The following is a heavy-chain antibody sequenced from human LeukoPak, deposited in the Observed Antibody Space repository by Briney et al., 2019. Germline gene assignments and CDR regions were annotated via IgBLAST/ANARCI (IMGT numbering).Heavy chain of an antibody. CDR2: IYYSGST. Sequence: SETLSLTCTVSGGSISSYYWGWIRQPPGKGLEWIGYIYYSGSTNYNPSLKSRVTISVDTSKNQFSLKLSSVTAADTAVYYCARANSITGYSYGYGYYYYMDVWGKGTTVTVSS. D-gene: IGHD5-18*01. J-gene: IGHJ6*03. V-gene: IGHV4-59*01. CDR1: GGSISSYY. CDR3: ARANSITGYSYGYGYYYYMDV.